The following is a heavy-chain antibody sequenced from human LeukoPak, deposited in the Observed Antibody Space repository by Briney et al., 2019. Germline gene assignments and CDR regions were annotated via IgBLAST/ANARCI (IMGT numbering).Heavy chain of an antibody. D-gene: IGHD6-13*01. CDR2: ISRSGSV. Sequence: SETLSLTCTVSGYSISSGYYWGWIRQPPGKGLDWIGSISRSGSVYYNPSLKSRVTISVDTSKNQFSLKLSSVTAADTAVYYCARVRRTAAGSFDYWGQGTLATVSS. J-gene: IGHJ4*02. V-gene: IGHV4-38-2*02. CDR3: ARVRRTAAGSFDY. CDR1: GYSISSGYY.